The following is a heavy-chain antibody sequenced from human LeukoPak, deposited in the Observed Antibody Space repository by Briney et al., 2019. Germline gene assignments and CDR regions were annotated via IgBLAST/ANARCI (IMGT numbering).Heavy chain of an antibody. Sequence: GGSLRLSCAASGFTFSGYWMSWVRQAPGKGLEWVTNIKQDGGEKYYVDSVKGRFTISRDNAKNSLYLQMNSLRAEDTAVYYCARDYYYGSAEEDDYYMDVWGKGTTVTVSS. D-gene: IGHD3-10*01. CDR2: IKQDGGEK. J-gene: IGHJ6*03. V-gene: IGHV3-7*01. CDR3: ARDYYYGSAEEDDYYMDV. CDR1: GFTFSGYW.